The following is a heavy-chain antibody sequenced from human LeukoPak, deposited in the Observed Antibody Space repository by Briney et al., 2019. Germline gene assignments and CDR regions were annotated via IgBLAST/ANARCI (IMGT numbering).Heavy chain of an antibody. J-gene: IGHJ4*02. CDR2: IYYSGST. D-gene: IGHD3-16*01. Sequence: ASQTLSLTCTVSGGSISSGGYYWSWIRQHPGKGLEWIGYIYYSGSTYYNPSLKSRVTISVDTSKNQFSLKLTSVTAADTAVYYCARVGGFGGAINYWGQGTLVTVSS. CDR3: ARVGGFGGAINY. V-gene: IGHV4-31*03. CDR1: GGSISSGGYY.